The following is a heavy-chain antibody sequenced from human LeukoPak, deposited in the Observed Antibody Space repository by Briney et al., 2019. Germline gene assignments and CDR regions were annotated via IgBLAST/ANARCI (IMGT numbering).Heavy chain of an antibody. D-gene: IGHD6-19*01. Sequence: PSETLSLICTVSGGSISSYYWSWIRQPPGKGLEWIGYIYTSGSTNYNPSLKSRVTISVDTSKNQFSLKLSSVTAADTAVYYCARHISGSRPTYFDYWGQGTLVTVSS. V-gene: IGHV4-4*09. CDR1: GGSISSYY. J-gene: IGHJ4*02. CDR2: IYTSGST. CDR3: ARHISGSRPTYFDY.